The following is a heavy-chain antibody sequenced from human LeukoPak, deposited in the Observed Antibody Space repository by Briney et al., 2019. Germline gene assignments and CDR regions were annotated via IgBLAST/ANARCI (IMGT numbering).Heavy chain of an antibody. J-gene: IGHJ4*02. CDR2: IYYSGST. V-gene: IGHV4-39*01. CDR3: ARQSIIAAAVFDY. CDR1: GGSISSSSYY. D-gene: IGHD6-13*01. Sequence: SETLSLTCTVSGGSISSSSYYWGWIRQPPGKGLEWIGSIYYSGSTYYNPSLKSRVTISVDTSKNQFSLKLSSVTAADTAVYYCARQSIIAAAVFDYWGQGTLVTVSS.